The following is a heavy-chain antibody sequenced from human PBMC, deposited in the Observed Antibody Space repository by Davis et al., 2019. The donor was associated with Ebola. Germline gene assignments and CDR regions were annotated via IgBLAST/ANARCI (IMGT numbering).Heavy chain of an antibody. CDR2: ISSSSSYI. J-gene: IGHJ4*02. CDR3: AREGGRFLEWFLGDY. V-gene: IGHV3-21*01. Sequence: GESLKISCTASGFTFGDYAMSWVRQAPGKGLEWVSSISSSSSYIYYADSVKGRFTISRDNAKNSLYLQMNSLRAEDTAVYYCAREGGRFLEWFLGDYWGQGTLVTVSS. CDR1: GFTFGDYA. D-gene: IGHD3-3*01.